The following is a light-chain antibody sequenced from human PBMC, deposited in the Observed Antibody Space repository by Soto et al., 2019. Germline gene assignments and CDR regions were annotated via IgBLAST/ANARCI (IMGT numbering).Light chain of an antibody. J-gene: IGKJ1*01. CDR1: QSISSN. CDR2: DAS. CDR3: QQYNNWLKWT. Sequence: EIVMTQSPATLSVSPGERATLSCRASQSISSNLAWYQQKPGQGPRLLIYDASTRATGIPARFRGSGSGTDFTLTISSLQSEDFAVYYCQQYNNWLKWTFGQGTKVEIK. V-gene: IGKV3-15*01.